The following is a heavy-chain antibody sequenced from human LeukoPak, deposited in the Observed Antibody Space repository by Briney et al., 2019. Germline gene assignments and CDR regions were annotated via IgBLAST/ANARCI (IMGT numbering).Heavy chain of an antibody. D-gene: IGHD3-3*01. CDR2: IYPGDSDT. CDR3: ARLLGGGGKYYDFWSGIQGYYMDV. V-gene: IGHV5-51*01. CDR1: GYRFTSYW. J-gene: IGHJ6*03. Sequence: RGESLKISFKGSGYRFTSYWIGWVRQMPGKGLEWMGIIYPGDSDTRYSPSFQGQVTISADKSIRTAYLQWSSLKASETAMYYCARLLGGGGKYYDFWSGIQGYYMDVWGKGTTVTVSS.